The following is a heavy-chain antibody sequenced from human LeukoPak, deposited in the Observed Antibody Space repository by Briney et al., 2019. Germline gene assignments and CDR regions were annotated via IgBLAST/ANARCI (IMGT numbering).Heavy chain of an antibody. Sequence: SPSETLSLTCTVSGGSISSYYWSWIRQPPGKGLEWIGYIYYSGSTNYNPSLKSRVTISVHTSKNQFSLKLSSVTAADTAVYYCARDYGGNGVFDYWGQGTLVTVSS. CDR2: IYYSGST. V-gene: IGHV4-59*01. J-gene: IGHJ4*02. CDR3: ARDYGGNGVFDY. D-gene: IGHD4-23*01. CDR1: GGSISSYY.